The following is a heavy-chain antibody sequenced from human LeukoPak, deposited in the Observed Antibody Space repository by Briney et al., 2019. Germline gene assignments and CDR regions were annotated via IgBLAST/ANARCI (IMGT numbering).Heavy chain of an antibody. D-gene: IGHD2-2*01. CDR3: SVSCYGALWY. CDR1: GYSITSGYY. V-gene: IGHV4-38-2*02. Sequence: SETLSLTCTVSGYSITSGYYWGWVRQPPGKGLEWIGSIYHSGTTYYNPSLKSRVTISVDTSKNQFSLKLSSVTASDTAVYCSSVSCYGALWYWGQGTLVTVSS. CDR2: IYHSGTT. J-gene: IGHJ4*02.